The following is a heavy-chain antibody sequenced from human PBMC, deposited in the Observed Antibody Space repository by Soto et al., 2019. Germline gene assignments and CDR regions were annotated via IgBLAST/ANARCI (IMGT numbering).Heavy chain of an antibody. D-gene: IGHD2-15*01. CDR1: VFTFSNYA. CDR2: IIVSGVST. V-gene: IGHV3-23*01. CDR3: AEDAVKWRRSXGCYF. J-gene: IGHJ4*03. Sequence: PGWSVRLSCAASVFTFSNYALSFFRHAPCPGLECVSCIIVSGVSTYYADSLNVLFTISXXXSXNTLYVQINSLRLDYTAVYYWAEDAVKWRRSXGCYF.